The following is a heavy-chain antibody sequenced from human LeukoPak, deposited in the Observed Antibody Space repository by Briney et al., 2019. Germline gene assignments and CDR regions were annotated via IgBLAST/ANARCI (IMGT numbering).Heavy chain of an antibody. CDR1: GGSISSGSYY. V-gene: IGHV4-61*02. CDR3: AREYDYYGSGSYFGY. CDR2: IYTSGST. D-gene: IGHD3-10*01. Sequence: PSETLSLTCTVSGGSISSGSYYWSWIRQPAGKGLEWIGRIYTSGSTNYNPSLKSRVTISVDTSKNQFSLKLSSVTAADTAVYYCAREYDYYGSGSYFGYWGQGALVTVSS. J-gene: IGHJ4*02.